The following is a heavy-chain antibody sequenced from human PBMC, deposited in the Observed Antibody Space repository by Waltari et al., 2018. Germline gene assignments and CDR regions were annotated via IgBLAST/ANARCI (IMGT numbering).Heavy chain of an antibody. V-gene: IGHV3-23*03. J-gene: IGHJ4*02. CDR1: GFTFSSYA. CDR2: IYSGGSST. CDR3: AGSSREPLFYSY. Sequence: EVQLLESGGGLVQPGGSLRLSCAASGFTFSSYAMSWVRQAPGKGLEWVSVIYSGGSSTYYADSVKGRFTISRDNSKNTLYLQMNSLRAEDTAVYYCAGSSREPLFYSYWGQGTLVTVSS. D-gene: IGHD1-26*01.